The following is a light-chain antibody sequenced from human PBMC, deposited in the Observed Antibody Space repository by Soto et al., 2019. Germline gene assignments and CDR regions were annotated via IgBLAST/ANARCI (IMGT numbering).Light chain of an antibody. CDR3: AAWAASLSGVV. J-gene: IGLJ2*01. CDR2: STD. CDR1: SSNIGNDP. Sequence: QSVLTQPPSASVTPGQTIIISCYGSSSNIGNDPVNWYQQFPGTAPKLLIYSTDQRPSGVPDRISASTSGTSASLAISGLQSDDEADYYCAAWAASLSGVVFGGGTKLTV. V-gene: IGLV1-44*01.